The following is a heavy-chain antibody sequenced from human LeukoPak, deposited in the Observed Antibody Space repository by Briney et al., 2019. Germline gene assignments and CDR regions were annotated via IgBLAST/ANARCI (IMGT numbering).Heavy chain of an antibody. V-gene: IGHV3-23*01. CDR3: ASRVTYYYDSSGFPLDY. J-gene: IGHJ4*02. CDR1: GFTFSNYA. CDR2: ISGSGVST. D-gene: IGHD3-22*01. Sequence: GGSLRLSCAASGFTFSNYAMTWVRQAPGKGLEWVSTISGSGVSTHYADSVKGRFTISRDNSKNTLYLQMNSLRAEDTAVYYCASRVTYYYDSSGFPLDYWGQGTLVTVSS.